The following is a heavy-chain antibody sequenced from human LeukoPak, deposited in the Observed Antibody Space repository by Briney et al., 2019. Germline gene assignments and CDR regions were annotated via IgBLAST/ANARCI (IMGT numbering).Heavy chain of an antibody. D-gene: IGHD3-10*01. CDR3: ARETTRIRGVINPIDY. V-gene: IGHV6-1*01. CDR1: GDSVSGNSVV. Sequence: SQTLSLTCAISGDSVSGNSVVWDSIRLSPSRGLEWLGRTYYRSKWYTEYAVSVKSRITINPDTSKNQLSLQLNSVTPEDTAVYYCARETTRIRGVINPIDYWGQGTLVTVSS. J-gene: IGHJ4*02. CDR2: TYYRSKWYT.